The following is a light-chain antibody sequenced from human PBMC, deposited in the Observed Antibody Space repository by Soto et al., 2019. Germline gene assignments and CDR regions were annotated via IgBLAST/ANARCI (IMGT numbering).Light chain of an antibody. Sequence: DIQMTQSPSSLSASVGDRVTITCRASQSISRYFYWYQQKPGKATKLLIYAASSLQSGVPSRFSGSGTVTDFTLTISRLQPEDFATYYCEHSYSTPPLTFGGWTKVEIK. V-gene: IGKV1-39*01. CDR1: QSISRY. CDR3: EHSYSTPPLT. J-gene: IGKJ4*01. CDR2: AAS.